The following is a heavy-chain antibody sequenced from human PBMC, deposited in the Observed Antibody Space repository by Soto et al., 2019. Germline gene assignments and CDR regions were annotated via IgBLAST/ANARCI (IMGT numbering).Heavy chain of an antibody. Sequence: GGSLRLSCAASGFTFSSYAMSWVRQAPGKGLEWVSAISGSGGSTYYADSVKGRFTISRDNSKNTLYLQMNSLRAEDTAVYYCAKVELWLPPNLLRTGTTVHWTPHFDYWGQGTLVTVSS. CDR2: ISGSGGST. J-gene: IGHJ4*02. V-gene: IGHV3-23*01. CDR1: GFTFSSYA. CDR3: AKVELWLPPNLLRTGTTVHWTPHFDY. D-gene: IGHD1-1*01.